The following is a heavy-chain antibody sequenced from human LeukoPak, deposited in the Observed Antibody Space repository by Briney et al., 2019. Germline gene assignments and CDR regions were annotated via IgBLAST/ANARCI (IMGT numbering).Heavy chain of an antibody. V-gene: IGHV1-69*13. CDR3: ARQYSSSSQPDAFDI. CDR1: RGTFSSYA. J-gene: IGHJ3*02. Sequence: SVKVSCKASRGTFSSYAITWVRQAPGQGLEWMGRIIPIFGTANYAQKFQGRVTITADESTSTAYMELSSLRSEDTAVYYCARQYSSSSQPDAFDIWGQGTMVTVSS. CDR2: IIPIFGTA. D-gene: IGHD6-6*01.